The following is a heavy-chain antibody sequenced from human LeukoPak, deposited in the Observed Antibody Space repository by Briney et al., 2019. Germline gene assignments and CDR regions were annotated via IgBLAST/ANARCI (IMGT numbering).Heavy chain of an antibody. CDR2: IYYSGST. Sequence: SETLSLTCTVSGGSISNYYWSWIRQPPGKGLEWIGYIYYSGSTNYNPSLKSRVTISVDMSKNQFSLKLRSVTAADTAVYYCARVHLDTGYRWGQGTLVTVSS. D-gene: IGHD5-18*01. J-gene: IGHJ5*02. V-gene: IGHV4-59*01. CDR1: GGSISNYY. CDR3: ARVHLDTGYR.